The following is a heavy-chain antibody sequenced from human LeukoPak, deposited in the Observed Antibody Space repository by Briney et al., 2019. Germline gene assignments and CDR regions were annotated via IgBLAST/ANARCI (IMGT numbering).Heavy chain of an antibody. D-gene: IGHD2-2*01. CDR3: ARGSLPAAMGYYYMDV. CDR1: GGSISSGSYY. V-gene: IGHV4-61*02. CDR2: IYTSGST. Sequence: SETLSLTCTVSGGSISSGSYYWSWIRQPAGKGLEWVGRIYTSGSTNYNPSLKSRVTMSVDTSKNQFSLKLSSVTAADTAVYYCARGSLPAAMGYYYMDVWGKGTTVTVSS. J-gene: IGHJ6*03.